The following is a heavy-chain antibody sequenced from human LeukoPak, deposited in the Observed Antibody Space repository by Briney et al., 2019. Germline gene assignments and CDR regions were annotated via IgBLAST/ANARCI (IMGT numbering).Heavy chain of an antibody. D-gene: IGHD6-19*01. CDR1: GDSISNFY. Sequence: SDTLSLTCTVSGDSISNFYWSWIRQPAEEGLEWIGRVYSSGSTNYNPSLKSRVSMSVDTSKNQYSLRLISVTAADTAVYYCARAGFGSGWHYFDYWGRGILVSVSS. CDR2: VYSSGST. CDR3: ARAGFGSGWHYFDY. V-gene: IGHV4-4*07. J-gene: IGHJ4*01.